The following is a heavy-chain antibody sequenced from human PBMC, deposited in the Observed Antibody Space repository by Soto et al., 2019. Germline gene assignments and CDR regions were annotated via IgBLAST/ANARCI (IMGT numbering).Heavy chain of an antibody. V-gene: IGHV1-69*01. D-gene: IGHD3-22*01. CDR1: GGTFSRYA. Sequence: QVQLVQSGAEVKKPGSSVKVSCKASGGTFSRYAISWVRQAPGQGLEWMGGLIPIFGTANSAKKFQGRVTDTADEYTSTDYMELSSLRSEETDVYYCARGDRPCDSGGYCWGAAFDIWGQGTMVTVSS. CDR2: LIPIFGTA. J-gene: IGHJ3*02. CDR3: ARGDRPCDSGGYCWGAAFDI.